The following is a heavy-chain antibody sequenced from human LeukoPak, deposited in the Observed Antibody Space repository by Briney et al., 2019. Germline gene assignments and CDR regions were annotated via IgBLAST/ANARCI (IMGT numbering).Heavy chain of an antibody. Sequence: GCTVALSLVESGVGYGSYARRWARHTQESGLEGVSSLKGTGEKYYADSVKGRFTLSRDDSRNTVYLQLNNLRVDDTGVYYCARASWVSNADAVWWGQGTVVTVSS. V-gene: IGHV3-23*01. CDR3: ARASWVSNADAVW. CDR2: LKGTGEK. D-gene: IGHD1-1*01. J-gene: IGHJ4*02. CDR1: GVGYGSYA.